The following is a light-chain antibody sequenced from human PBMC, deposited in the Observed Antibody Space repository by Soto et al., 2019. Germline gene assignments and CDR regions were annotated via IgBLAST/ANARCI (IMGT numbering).Light chain of an antibody. CDR3: QQRSNWYT. J-gene: IGKJ2*01. CDR1: QSVSSY. CDR2: DAS. Sequence: EIVLTQSPATLSLSPGERATLSCRASQSVSSYLAWYQQKPGQAPRLLIYDASNRATGIPARFSGSGSGTDFPLPIISLEPEDFAVYYCQQRSNWYTFGQGTKLEIK. V-gene: IGKV3-11*01.